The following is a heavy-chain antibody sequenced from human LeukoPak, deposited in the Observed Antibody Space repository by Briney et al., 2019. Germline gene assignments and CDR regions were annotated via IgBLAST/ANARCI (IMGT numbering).Heavy chain of an antibody. CDR1: GFTFSSYA. J-gene: IGHJ5*02. D-gene: IGHD2-2*01. CDR2: IRSKAYGGTT. CDR3: TRVRRYCSSTSCYDWFDP. Sequence: PGGSLRLSCAASGFTFSSYAMSWVRQAPGKGLEWVGFIRSKAYGGTTEYAASVKGRFTISRDDSKSIAYLQMNSLKTEDTAVYYCTRVRRYCSSTSCYDWFDPWGQGTLVTVSS. V-gene: IGHV3-49*04.